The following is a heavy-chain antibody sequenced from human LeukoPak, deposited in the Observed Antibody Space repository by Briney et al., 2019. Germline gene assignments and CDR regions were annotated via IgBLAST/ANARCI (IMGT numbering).Heavy chain of an antibody. CDR1: GDSIGSTSYF. V-gene: IGHV4-39*01. CDR3: ATTGTLIRLYYMDL. J-gene: IGHJ6*03. D-gene: IGHD4-11*01. CDR2: IYYSGST. Sequence: PSETLSLTCTVSGDSIGSTSYFWGWIRQPPGKGLEWIGTIYYSGSTHYNPSLKSRVTISVDTSKNQFSLKLNSVTAADTAVYYCATTGTLIRLYYMDLWGKGTTVTVSS.